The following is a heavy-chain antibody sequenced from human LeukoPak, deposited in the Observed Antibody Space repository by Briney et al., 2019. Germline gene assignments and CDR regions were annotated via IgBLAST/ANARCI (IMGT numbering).Heavy chain of an antibody. D-gene: IGHD7-27*01. J-gene: IGHJ5*02. CDR3: ARDKSPWDNWFDP. CDR1: GYSISGGYY. V-gene: IGHV4-38-2*02. Sequence: SETLSLTCAVSGYSISGGYYWGWIRQPPGKGLEWIGNIFHSGISHYNPSLSSRLTMSVDTSKNPFSLKLSSVTAADTAVYYCARDKSPWDNWFDPAGQGTLVTVSS. CDR2: IFHSGIS.